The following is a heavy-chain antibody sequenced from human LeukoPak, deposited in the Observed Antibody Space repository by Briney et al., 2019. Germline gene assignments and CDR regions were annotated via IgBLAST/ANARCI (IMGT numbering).Heavy chain of an antibody. J-gene: IGHJ6*02. Sequence: GGSLRLSCAASGFTFSSYAMHWVRQAPGKGLEWVAVISYDGSNKCYADSVKGRFTISRDNSKNTLYLQMNSLRAEDTAVYYCARGGWLQFSYYYYGMDVWGQGTTVTVSS. V-gene: IGHV3-30-3*01. CDR3: ARGGWLQFSYYYYGMDV. CDR2: ISYDGSNK. CDR1: GFTFSSYA. D-gene: IGHD5-24*01.